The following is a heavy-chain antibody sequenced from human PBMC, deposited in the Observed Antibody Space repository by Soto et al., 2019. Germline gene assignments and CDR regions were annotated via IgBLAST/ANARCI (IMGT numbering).Heavy chain of an antibody. Sequence: XGTLRLSCAASGFSVSSYSRNWVRQAPGKGLEWVSSISSGISYIDYADSVKGRFTISRDNAKNSLYLQMNSLRAEDTAVYYCARHRGTSAPYNWFDPCAQRTLVTVSS. CDR3: ARHRGTSAPYNWFDP. CDR2: ISSGISYI. V-gene: IGHV3-21*01. J-gene: IGHJ5*02. CDR1: GFSVSSYS.